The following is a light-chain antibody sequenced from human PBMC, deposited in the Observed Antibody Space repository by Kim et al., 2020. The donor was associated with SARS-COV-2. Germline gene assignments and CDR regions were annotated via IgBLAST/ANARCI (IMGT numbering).Light chain of an antibody. CDR3: SAWVSSLSAWV. CDR1: SNNVGNQG. V-gene: IGLV10-54*01. Sequence: LTQPPSVSKGLRQTATLTCTGNSNNVGNQGAAWLQQHQGHPPKLLSYRNNNRPSGISERLSASRSGNTASLTITGLQPEDEADYYCSAWVSSLSAWVFGGGTQLTVL. CDR2: RNN. J-gene: IGLJ3*02.